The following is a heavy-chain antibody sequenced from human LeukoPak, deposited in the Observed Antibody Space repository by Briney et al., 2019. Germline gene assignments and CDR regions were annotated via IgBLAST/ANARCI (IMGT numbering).Heavy chain of an antibody. J-gene: IGHJ4*02. Sequence: GGSLRLSCAASGFTFSDYYMDWVRQAPGKGLEWVGRIRNKANGYTTEYAASVKGRFIISRDDSKDSLYLQMNSLKTEDTAVYYCARDLGGPRGGWGQGTLVTVSS. CDR1: GFTFSDYY. CDR3: ARDLGGPRGG. CDR2: IRNKANGYTT. V-gene: IGHV3-72*01. D-gene: IGHD3-10*01.